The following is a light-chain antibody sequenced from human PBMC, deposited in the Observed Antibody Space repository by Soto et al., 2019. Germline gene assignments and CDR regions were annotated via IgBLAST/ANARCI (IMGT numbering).Light chain of an antibody. V-gene: IGKV1-9*01. J-gene: IGKJ3*01. CDR2: ATA. CDR1: QDISSY. CDR3: QQVQSFPFS. Sequence: DIQLTQSPSFLSAFVGDSVTITCRASQDISSYVAWYQQQPERAPKLLIYATARLQSGVPSRFSGSGSGTEFTLKVSGLQPEDFATYYCQQVQSFPFSFGPGTKVDVK.